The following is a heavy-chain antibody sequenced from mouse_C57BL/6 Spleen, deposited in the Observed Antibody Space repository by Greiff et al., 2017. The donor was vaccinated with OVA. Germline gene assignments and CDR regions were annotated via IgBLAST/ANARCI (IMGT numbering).Heavy chain of an antibody. J-gene: IGHJ2*01. CDR3: ARGGYYDYDEDY. CDR2: ISYDGSN. Sequence: EVQLQESGPGLVKPSQSLSLTCSVTGYSITSGYYWNWIRQFPGNKLEWMGYISYDGSNNYNPSLKNRISITRDTSKNQFFLKLNSVTTEDTATYYCARGGYYDYDEDYWGQGTTLTVSS. D-gene: IGHD2-4*01. CDR1: GYSITSGYY. V-gene: IGHV3-6*01.